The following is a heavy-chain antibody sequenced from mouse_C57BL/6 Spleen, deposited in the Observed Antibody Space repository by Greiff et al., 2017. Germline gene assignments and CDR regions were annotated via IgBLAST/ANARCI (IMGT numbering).Heavy chain of an antibody. D-gene: IGHD2-4*01. CDR2: IYPGDGDT. CDR3: AREGDTMIKAWFAY. J-gene: IGHJ3*01. V-gene: IGHV1-80*01. Sequence: QLQQSGAELVKPGASVKISCKASGYAFSSYWMNWVKQRPGKGLEWIGQIYPGDGDTNYNGKFKGKATLTADKSSSTAYMQLSILTSEDSAVYFCAREGDTMIKAWFAYWGQGTLVTVSA. CDR1: GYAFSSYW.